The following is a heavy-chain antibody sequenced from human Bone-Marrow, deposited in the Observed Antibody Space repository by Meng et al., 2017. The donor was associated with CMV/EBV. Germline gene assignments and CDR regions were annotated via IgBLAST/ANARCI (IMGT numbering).Heavy chain of an antibody. V-gene: IGHV3-23*01. CDR3: AKDGWDIVVVPAALHYGMDV. CDR1: GFTFSSYV. Sequence: GESLKISCAASGFTFSSYVMSWVRQAPGKGLEWVSSIGDDGTTTYYADSVKGLFTISRDNSKNTLYLQMNSLRAEDTAVYYCAKDGWDIVVVPAALHYGMDVWGQGTTVTVSS. J-gene: IGHJ6*02. CDR2: IGDDGTTT. D-gene: IGHD2-2*02.